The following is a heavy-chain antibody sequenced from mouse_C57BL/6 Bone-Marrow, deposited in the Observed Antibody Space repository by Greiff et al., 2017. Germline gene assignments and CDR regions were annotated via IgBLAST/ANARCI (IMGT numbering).Heavy chain of an antibody. CDR1: GYTFTDYY. CDR3: AREEGGGYFDV. J-gene: IGHJ1*03. CDR2: FTPYNGGT. Sequence: EVQLQESGPVLVKPGASVKMSCKASGYTFTDYYMNWVKQSHGKSLEWIGVFTPYNGGTSYNQKFKGKDTLTVDKSSSTAYMELNSLTSEDSAVDYCAREEGGGYFDVWGTGTTVTVSS. V-gene: IGHV1-19*01.